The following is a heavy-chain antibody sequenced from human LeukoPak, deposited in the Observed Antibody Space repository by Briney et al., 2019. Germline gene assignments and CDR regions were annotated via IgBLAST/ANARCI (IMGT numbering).Heavy chain of an antibody. D-gene: IGHD3-22*01. J-gene: IGHJ3*02. Sequence: GGSLRLSCAASGFTFSSYSMNWLRQAPGKGPEWVSPISSSSSYIYYADSVKGRFTISRDNAKNSVYLQMNSLRPEDRAEYYCASQFHMIASGRGAFDIWGQGTMVSVSS. CDR3: ASQFHMIASGRGAFDI. CDR2: ISSSSSYI. CDR1: GFTFSSYS. V-gene: IGHV3-21*01.